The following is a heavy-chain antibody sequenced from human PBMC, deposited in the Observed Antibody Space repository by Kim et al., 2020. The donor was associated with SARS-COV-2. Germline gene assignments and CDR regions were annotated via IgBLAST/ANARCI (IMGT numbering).Heavy chain of an antibody. CDR2: INAGNGNT. CDR3: AREMGIAGYPYDI. D-gene: IGHD6-13*01. V-gene: IGHV1-3*01. Sequence: ASVKVSCKASGYTFTSYVMHWVRQAPGQRLEWMGWINAGNGNTKYSQKFQGRVTITRDTSASTAYMELSSLRSEDTAVYYCAREMGIAGYPYDIWGQGTMVTVSS. J-gene: IGHJ3*02. CDR1: GYTFTSYV.